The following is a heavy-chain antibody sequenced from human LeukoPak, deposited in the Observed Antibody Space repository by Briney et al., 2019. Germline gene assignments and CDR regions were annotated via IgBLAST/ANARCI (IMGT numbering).Heavy chain of an antibody. D-gene: IGHD5-24*01. CDR3: ARHMERWQQFTRSLDY. J-gene: IGHJ4*02. Sequence: GGSLRLSCAASEFTVSSNYISWVRQAPGKGLEWVSSISGSGSSTYYADSVKGRFTISRDNTRDSLYLQMNSLRAEDTAVYYCARHMERWQQFTRSLDYWGQGTLVTVSS. V-gene: IGHV3-66*04. CDR1: EFTVSSNY. CDR2: ISGSGSST.